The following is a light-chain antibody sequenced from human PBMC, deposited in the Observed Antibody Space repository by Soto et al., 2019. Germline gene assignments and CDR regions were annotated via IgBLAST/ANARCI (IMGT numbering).Light chain of an antibody. CDR3: QQYGSSGT. V-gene: IGKV3-20*01. CDR1: QSVSNNY. CDR2: GAS. J-gene: IGKJ1*01. Sequence: EIVLAQSPGTLSLSPGEGATLSCRASQSVSNNYLAWYQQQPGQAPTLLIYGASNRATGIPDRFSGSGSGTAFTLTISRLEPEDFAVYYCQQYGSSGTFGQGTKVDIK.